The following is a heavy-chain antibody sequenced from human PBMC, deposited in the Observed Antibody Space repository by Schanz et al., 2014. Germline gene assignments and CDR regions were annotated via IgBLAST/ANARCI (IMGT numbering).Heavy chain of an antibody. J-gene: IGHJ4*02. CDR2: ISGTTTYT. CDR1: GFTFSSYA. D-gene: IGHD4-17*01. V-gene: IGHV3-21*05. CDR3: ARPRFDYGEVDY. Sequence: DVQLLESGGGLVQPGGSLRLSCAASGFTFSSYAMSWVRQAPGKGLEWVSYISGTTTYTNYADSVKGRFTISRDRFQNTLYLRMSSLRAEDTAVYYCARPRFDYGEVDYWGQGTLVTVSS.